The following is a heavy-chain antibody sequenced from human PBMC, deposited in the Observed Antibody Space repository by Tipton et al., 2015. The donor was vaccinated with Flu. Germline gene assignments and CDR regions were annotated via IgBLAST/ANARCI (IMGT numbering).Heavy chain of an antibody. D-gene: IGHD3-3*01. V-gene: IGHV1-69*01. CDR2: IIPIFGTA. CDR1: GGTFSSYA. J-gene: IGHJ6*03. Sequence: QLVQSGAEVKKPGSSVKVSCKASGGTFSSYAISWVRQAPGQGLEWMGGIIPIFGTANYAQMFQGRVTITADESTSTAYMELSRLVSEDTAVYYCSRASYDFWSGYQASYYYYYMDVWGKGTTVTVSS. CDR3: SRASYDFWSGYQASYYYYYMDV.